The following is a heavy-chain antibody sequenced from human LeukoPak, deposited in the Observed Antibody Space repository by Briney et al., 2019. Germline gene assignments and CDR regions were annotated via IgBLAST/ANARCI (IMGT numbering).Heavy chain of an antibody. CDR3: ARVMGDYYYYGMDV. D-gene: IGHD1-26*01. V-gene: IGHV3-48*03. J-gene: IGHJ6*02. Sequence: GGSLRLSCAASGFTFSSYEMNWVRQAPGKELEWVSYISSSGSTIYYADSVKGRFTISRDNAKNSLYLQMNSLRAEDTAVYYCARVMGDYYYYGMDVWGQGTTVTVSS. CDR2: ISSSGSTI. CDR1: GFTFSSYE.